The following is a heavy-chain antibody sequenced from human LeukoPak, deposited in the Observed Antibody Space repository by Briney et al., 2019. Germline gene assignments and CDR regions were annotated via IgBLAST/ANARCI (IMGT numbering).Heavy chain of an antibody. V-gene: IGHV4-34*01. J-gene: IGHJ1*01. Sequence: SETPSLTCAVYGGSFGGYYWSWIRQPPGKGLEWIGEINHSGSTNYNPSLKSRVTISVDTSKNQFSLKLSSVTAADTAVYYCARTIAAAGTRRYFQHWGQGTLVTVSS. D-gene: IGHD6-13*01. CDR1: GGSFGGYY. CDR2: INHSGST. CDR3: ARTIAAAGTRRYFQH.